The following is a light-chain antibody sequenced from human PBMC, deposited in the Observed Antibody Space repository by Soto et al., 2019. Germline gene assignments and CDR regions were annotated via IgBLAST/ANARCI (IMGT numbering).Light chain of an antibody. V-gene: IGKV1-39*01. CDR3: QQSYITPRT. J-gene: IGKJ4*01. Sequence: DIPMTQSPSSLSASVGDRVTITCRASQSISSYLNWYQQKPGKAPNLLSYAESSLQSGVPSRFSGSGSGTDFSLPISSLQPEDFATYYCQQSYITPRTFGGGTKVEIK. CDR2: AES. CDR1: QSISSY.